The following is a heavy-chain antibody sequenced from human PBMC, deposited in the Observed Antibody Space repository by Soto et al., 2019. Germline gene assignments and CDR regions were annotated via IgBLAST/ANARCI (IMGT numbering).Heavy chain of an antibody. Sequence: GGSLRLSCAASGFTFSSYGMHWVRQAPGKGLEWVAVIWYDGSNKYYADSVKGRFTISRDNSKNTLYLQMNSLRAEDTAVYYCARLAAAGIAGYYYYYYYMDVWGKGTTVTVSS. CDR3: ARLAAAGIAGYYYYYYYMDV. D-gene: IGHD6-13*01. J-gene: IGHJ6*03. CDR2: IWYDGSNK. CDR1: GFTFSSYG. V-gene: IGHV3-33*01.